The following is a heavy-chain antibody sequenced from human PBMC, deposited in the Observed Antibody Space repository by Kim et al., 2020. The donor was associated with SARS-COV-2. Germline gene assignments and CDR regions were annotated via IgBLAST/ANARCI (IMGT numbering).Heavy chain of an antibody. J-gene: IGHJ5*02. Sequence: SETLSLTCAVYGGSFSGYYWSWIRQPPGKGLEWIGEINHSGSTNYNPSLKSRVTISVDTSKNQFSLKLSSVTAADTAVYYCARGFMGCNYDFWSGYCLSWFDPWGQGTLVTVSS. CDR2: INHSGST. D-gene: IGHD3-3*01. V-gene: IGHV4-34*01. CDR3: ARGFMGCNYDFWSGYCLSWFDP. CDR1: GGSFSGYY.